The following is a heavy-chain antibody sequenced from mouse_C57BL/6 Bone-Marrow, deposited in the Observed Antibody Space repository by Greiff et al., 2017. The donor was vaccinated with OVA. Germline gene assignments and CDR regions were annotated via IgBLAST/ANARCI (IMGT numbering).Heavy chain of an antibody. V-gene: IGHV5-16*01. J-gene: IGHJ4*01. Sequence: EVKLMESEGGLVQPGSSMKLSCTASGFTFSDYYMAWVRQVPEKGLEWVANINYDGSSTYYLDSLKSRFIISRDNAKNILYLQMSSLKSEDTATYYCARAIYYYGSSPYYYAMDYWGQGTSVTVSS. CDR3: ARAIYYYGSSPYYYAMDY. D-gene: IGHD1-1*01. CDR2: INYDGSST. CDR1: GFTFSDYY.